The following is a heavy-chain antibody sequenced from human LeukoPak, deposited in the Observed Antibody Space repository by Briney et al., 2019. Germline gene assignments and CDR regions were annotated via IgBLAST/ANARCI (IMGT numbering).Heavy chain of an antibody. CDR1: GFTLSGHW. J-gene: IGHJ4*02. V-gene: IGHV3-74*03. CDR2: ISSDGSIT. CDR3: ARSGYYNGYDY. D-gene: IGHD3-10*01. Sequence: GGPLRLSCVASGFTLSGHWMHWVRQVPGKGLMGVSRISSDGSITTYADSVKGRFTISRDIARNTLYLQMNSLTAGDTALYYCARSGYYNGYDYWGQGTLVTVSS.